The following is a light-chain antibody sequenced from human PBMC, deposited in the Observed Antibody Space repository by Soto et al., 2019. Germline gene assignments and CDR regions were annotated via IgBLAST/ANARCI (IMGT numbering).Light chain of an antibody. CDR1: SSDVGGYNY. CDR3: NSYTSSTTLV. CDR2: EVS. V-gene: IGLV2-14*01. Sequence: QSALTQPASVSGSPGQSITISCTGTSSDVGGYNYVSWYQHHPGKAPKPMIYEVSNRPSGVSNRFSGSKSGNTASLTISGLQAEDEADYYCNSYTSSTTLVFGGGTKVTVL. J-gene: IGLJ2*01.